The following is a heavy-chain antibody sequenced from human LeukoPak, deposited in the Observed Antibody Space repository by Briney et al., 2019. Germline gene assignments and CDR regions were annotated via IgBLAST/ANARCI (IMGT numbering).Heavy chain of an antibody. Sequence: SGGSLRLTCAASGFTFSSYSMNWVRQAPGKGLEWVSSISSSSSYIYYADSVKGRFTISRDNSKNTLYLQMNSLRAGDTAVYYCARVGGALFGVARVSNWFDPWGQGTLVTVSS. CDR3: ARVGGALFGVARVSNWFDP. J-gene: IGHJ5*02. CDR1: GFTFSSYS. D-gene: IGHD3-3*01. V-gene: IGHV3-21*01. CDR2: ISSSSSYI.